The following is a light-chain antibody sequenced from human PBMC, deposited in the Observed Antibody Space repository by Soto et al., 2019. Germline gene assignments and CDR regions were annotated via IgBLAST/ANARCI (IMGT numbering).Light chain of an antibody. Sequence: LSAPPADRGPLTGRARQSVNSRLAWYQHKPGQAPRPLISGASSRATGIPDRFSGSGSATDFTLTISRLEPEDFALYYCQHYGRSPITFGQGTRLAI. CDR2: GAS. V-gene: IGKV3-20*01. CDR3: QHYGRSPIT. J-gene: IGKJ5*01. CDR1: QSVNSR.